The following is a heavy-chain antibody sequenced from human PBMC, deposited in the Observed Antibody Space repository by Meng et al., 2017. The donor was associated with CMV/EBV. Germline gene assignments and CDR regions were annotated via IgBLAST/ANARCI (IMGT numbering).Heavy chain of an antibody. D-gene: IGHD2-2*01. Sequence: QVQLKESGPGLLRPHQTLSLTCTASGGSISSGDYYWSWIRQPPGKGLEWIGYIYYSGSTYYNPSLKSRVTISVDTSKNQFSLKLSSVTAADTAVYYCARDLMNCSSTSCANWFDPWGQGTLVTVFS. CDR2: IYYSGST. V-gene: IGHV4-30-4*08. CDR3: ARDLMNCSSTSCANWFDP. J-gene: IGHJ5*02. CDR1: GGSISSGDYY.